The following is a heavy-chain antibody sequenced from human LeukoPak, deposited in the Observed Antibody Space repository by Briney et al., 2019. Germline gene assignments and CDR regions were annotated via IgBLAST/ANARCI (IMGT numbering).Heavy chain of an antibody. D-gene: IGHD1-7*01. V-gene: IGHV1-18*01. Sequence: GASVKVSCKASGYTFTSYGISWVRQASGQGLEWMGWISAYNGNTNYAQKLQGRVTMTTDTSTSTAYMELRSLRSDDTAVYYCARSITGTTPGAFDIWGQGTMVTVSS. CDR2: ISAYNGNT. J-gene: IGHJ3*02. CDR3: ARSITGTTPGAFDI. CDR1: GYTFTSYG.